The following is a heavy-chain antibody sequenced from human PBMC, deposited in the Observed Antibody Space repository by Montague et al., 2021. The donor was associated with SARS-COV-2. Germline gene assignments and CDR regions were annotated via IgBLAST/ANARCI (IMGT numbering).Heavy chain of an antibody. J-gene: IGHJ6*03. V-gene: IGHV4-34*01. CDR1: GGSFSSYY. CDR3: ARGVRQLGVRYYYYYIDV. Sequence: SETLSLTCAVYGGSFSSYYWSWIRQPPGKGLEWIGEIHHSGSTNYNPSLKSRVTISMDTSKNQFSLKLSSVTAADTAVYYCARGVRQLGVRYYYYYIDVWDKGTTVTVSS. CDR2: IHHSGST. D-gene: IGHD6-6*01.